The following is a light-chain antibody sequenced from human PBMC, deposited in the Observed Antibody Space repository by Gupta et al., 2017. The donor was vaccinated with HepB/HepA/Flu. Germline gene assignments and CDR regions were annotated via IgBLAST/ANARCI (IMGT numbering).Light chain of an antibody. CDR2: DAT. V-gene: IGKV3-11*01. CDR3: EQGSNWPST. CDR1: QRVTSN. Sequence: EVVLTQSPATLSLPPGARAILSCRASQRVTSNLAWFQQKPGQAPRLLIYDATNRATGIPARFSGSGSGTDFTLTISSLVPEDFAVYYCEQGSNWPSTSGQGTKMEIK. J-gene: IGKJ2*01.